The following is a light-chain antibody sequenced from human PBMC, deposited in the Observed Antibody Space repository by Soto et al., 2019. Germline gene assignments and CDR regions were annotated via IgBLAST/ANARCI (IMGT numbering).Light chain of an antibody. J-gene: IGLJ3*02. CDR2: GIS. CDR3: QSYDSSLSGWV. CDR1: SSNIGAGYD. Sequence: QSVLTQPPSVSGAPGQRVTISCTGSSSNIGAGYDVHWYQQLPGTAPKLLIYGISNRPSGVPDRFSGSKSGTSVSLAITGLRPEDQADYYCQSYDSSLSGWVFGGGTKLTVL. V-gene: IGLV1-40*01.